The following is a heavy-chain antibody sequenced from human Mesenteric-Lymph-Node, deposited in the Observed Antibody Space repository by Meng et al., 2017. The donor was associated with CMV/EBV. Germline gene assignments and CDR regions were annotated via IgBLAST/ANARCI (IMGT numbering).Heavy chain of an antibody. CDR3: AKSKSDYSNDAFDI. J-gene: IGHJ3*02. D-gene: IGHD2-15*01. CDR1: GFTFSSYA. CDR2: ISPSGGST. Sequence: GESLKISCAASGFTFSSYAMSWVRQAPGKGLEWVSGISPSGGSTYYVDSVKGRFTISRDKSKSTMYLQMNSLRAEDTALYYCAKSKSDYSNDAFDIWGQGTMVTVSS. V-gene: IGHV3-23*01.